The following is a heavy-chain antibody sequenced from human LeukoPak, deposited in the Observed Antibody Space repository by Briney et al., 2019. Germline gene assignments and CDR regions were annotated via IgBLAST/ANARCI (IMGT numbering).Heavy chain of an antibody. J-gene: IGHJ4*02. CDR2: IYYSGST. CDR3: ARQWGYYGPLGY. CDR1: GGSISSYY. D-gene: IGHD3-22*01. V-gene: IGHV4-59*08. Sequence: RTSETLSLTCTVSGGSISSYYWSWIRQPPGKGLEWIGYIYYSGSTNYNPSLKSRVTISVDTSKNQFSLKLSSVTAADTAVYYCARQWGYYGPLGYWGQGTLVTVSS.